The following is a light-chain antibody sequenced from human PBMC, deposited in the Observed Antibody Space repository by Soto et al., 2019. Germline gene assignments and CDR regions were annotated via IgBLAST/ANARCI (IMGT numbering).Light chain of an antibody. Sequence: DIQMTQSPSSLSASVGDRVTITCRSSQGIANYLSCYQQIPGKVSTLLIYAASTLQSGVLSRFSGSGSGTDFTLTISSLEPEDVATSYCQKYNHAPFTFGSRTKVHIK. CDR1: QGIANY. CDR3: QKYNHAPFT. V-gene: IGKV1-27*01. CDR2: AAS. J-gene: IGKJ3*01.